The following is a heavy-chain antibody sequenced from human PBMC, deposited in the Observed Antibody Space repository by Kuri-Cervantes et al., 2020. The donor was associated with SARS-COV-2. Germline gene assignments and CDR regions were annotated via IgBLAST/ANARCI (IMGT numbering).Heavy chain of an antibody. CDR3: ARGLAQWLGRYYYYMDV. Sequence: ASVKVSCKVSGYTLTELSMHWVRQAPGKGLEWMGGFDPEDGETIYAQKFQGRVTMTRDTSISTAYMELSRLRSDDTAVYYCARGLAQWLGRYYYYMDVWGKGTTVTVSS. D-gene: IGHD6-19*01. CDR2: FDPEDGET. CDR1: GYTLTELS. V-gene: IGHV1-24*01. J-gene: IGHJ6*03.